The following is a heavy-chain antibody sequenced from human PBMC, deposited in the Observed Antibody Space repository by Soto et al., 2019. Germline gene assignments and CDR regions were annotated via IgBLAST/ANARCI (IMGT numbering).Heavy chain of an antibody. D-gene: IGHD1-26*01. CDR2: IWYDGSNK. CDR1: GFTFSSYG. Sequence: QVQLVESGGGVVQPGRSLRLSCAASGFTFSSYGMHWVRQAPGKGLEWVAVIWYDGSNKYYADSVKGRFTISRDNSKNTLYLQMNSLRAEDTAVYYCARDFQWELLGGFDYWGQGTLVTVSS. V-gene: IGHV3-33*01. J-gene: IGHJ4*02. CDR3: ARDFQWELLGGFDY.